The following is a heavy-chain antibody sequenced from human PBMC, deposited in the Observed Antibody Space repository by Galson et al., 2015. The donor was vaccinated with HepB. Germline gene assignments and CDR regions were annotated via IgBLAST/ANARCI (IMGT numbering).Heavy chain of an antibody. V-gene: IGHV3-23*01. CDR2: ISGSGGST. CDR3: AKDHVFDYGGNFDPFDY. D-gene: IGHD4-23*01. J-gene: IGHJ4*02. CDR1: GFTFSSYA. Sequence: SLRLSCAASGFTFSSYAMSWVRQAPGKGLEWVSAISGSGGSTYYADSVKGRFTISRDNSKNTLYLQMNSLRAEDTAVYYCAKDHVFDYGGNFDPFDYWGQGTLVTVSS.